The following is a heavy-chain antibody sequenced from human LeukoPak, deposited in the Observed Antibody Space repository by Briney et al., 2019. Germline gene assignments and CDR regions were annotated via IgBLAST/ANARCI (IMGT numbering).Heavy chain of an antibody. Sequence: PSETLSLXCTVSGASSRTSSYYWGWIRQPPGKGPEWIGTIYHSGISYNNPSLKSRVTISVDTSKNQFSLNLSSVTAADTAMYYCARRAYYYYMDVWGKGTTVTVSS. V-gene: IGHV4-39*01. CDR1: GASSRTSSYY. CDR2: IYHSGIS. CDR3: ARRAYYYYMDV. J-gene: IGHJ6*03.